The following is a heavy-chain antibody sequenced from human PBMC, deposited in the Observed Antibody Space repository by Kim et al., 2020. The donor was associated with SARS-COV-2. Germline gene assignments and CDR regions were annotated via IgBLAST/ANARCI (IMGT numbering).Heavy chain of an antibody. D-gene: IGHD2-21*01. J-gene: IGHJ1*01. CDR2: ITGGGATA. Sequence: GGSLRLSCAASGFTFSNYAMSWVRQAPGKGLEWVAAITGGGATAYNTDSVKGRFTISRDHSENTLYLQMSTLRVEDAVVYYCAKELANGNWGGRYFHHWGQCTLVTVS. CDR1: GFTFSNYA. CDR3: AKELANGNWGGRYFHH. V-gene: IGHV3-23*01.